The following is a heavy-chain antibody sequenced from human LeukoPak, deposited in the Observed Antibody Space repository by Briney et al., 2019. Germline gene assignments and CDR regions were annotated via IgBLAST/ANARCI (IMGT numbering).Heavy chain of an antibody. CDR3: VKKFASGAYPYDY. V-gene: IGHV3-64*05. CDR1: GFTFSTSP. J-gene: IGHJ4*02. D-gene: IGHD3-10*01. Sequence: PGGSLRLSCSASGFTFSTSPMHWVRQAPWRRLEYVSGISSGGGITDYADSVKGRFIISRDNSKNTLYVQMSSLRVEDTAVYYCVKKFASGAYPYDYWGQGILVTVSS. CDR2: ISSGGGIT.